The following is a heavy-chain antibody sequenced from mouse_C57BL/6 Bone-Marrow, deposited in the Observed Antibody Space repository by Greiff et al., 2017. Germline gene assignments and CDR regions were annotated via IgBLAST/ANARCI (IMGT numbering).Heavy chain of an antibody. CDR2: ISPSTGGT. V-gene: IGHV1-42*01. Sequence: VQLQQSGPELVKPGASVKISCKASGYSFTGYYMNWVKQSPEKSLEWIGEISPSTGGTTYNQKFKAKATLTVDKSSSTAYMQLKSLTSEDSAVYYCVRRGSPYWYGDVWGTGTTVTVSS. CDR3: VRRGSPYWYGDV. J-gene: IGHJ1*03. CDR1: GYSFTGYY.